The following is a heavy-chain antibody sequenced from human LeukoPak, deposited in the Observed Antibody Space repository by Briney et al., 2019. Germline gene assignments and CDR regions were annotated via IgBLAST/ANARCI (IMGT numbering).Heavy chain of an antibody. CDR3: ARRSYCGGDCYSFDY. Sequence: SETLSLTCTVSGGSISSYYWSWIRQSPGKGLEWIGYIHYSGSTNYNPSLKSRVTISVDTSKNQFSLKLSSVTAADTAVYYCARRSYCGGDCYSFDYWGQGTLVTVSS. D-gene: IGHD2-21*02. V-gene: IGHV4-59*08. CDR2: IHYSGST. CDR1: GGSISSYY. J-gene: IGHJ4*02.